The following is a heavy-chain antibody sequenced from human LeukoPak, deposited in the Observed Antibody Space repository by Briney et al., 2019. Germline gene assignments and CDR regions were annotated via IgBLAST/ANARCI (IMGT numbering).Heavy chain of an antibody. CDR1: GYTFTGYY. J-gene: IGHJ6*04. D-gene: IGHD2-15*01. Sequence: AASVKVSCKASGYTFTGYYMHWVRQAPGQGLEWMGWINPISGGTNYAQKFQGWVTMTRDTSISTAYMELSRLRSDDTAVYYCARGLGYCSGGSCYSGVYYYYGMDVWGKGTTVTVSS. CDR2: INPISGGT. CDR3: ARGLGYCSGGSCYSGVYYYYGMDV. V-gene: IGHV1-2*04.